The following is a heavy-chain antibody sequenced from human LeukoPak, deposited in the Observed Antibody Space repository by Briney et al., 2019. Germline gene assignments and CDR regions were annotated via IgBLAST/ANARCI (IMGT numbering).Heavy chain of an antibody. CDR2: ITSSSTYI. V-gene: IGHV3-21*01. CDR3: AREMDGDSLVDY. D-gene: IGHD4-17*01. J-gene: IGHJ4*02. Sequence: GGSLRLSCAASGFTFSNYNMNWVRQAPGKGLEWVSSITSSSTYIYYADSVKGRFTISRDNAKNSLYLQMNSLRAEDTAVYYCAREMDGDSLVDYWGQGTLVTVSS. CDR1: GFTFSNYN.